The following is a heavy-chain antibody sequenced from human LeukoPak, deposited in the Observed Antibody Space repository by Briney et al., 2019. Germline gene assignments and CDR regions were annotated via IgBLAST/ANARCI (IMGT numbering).Heavy chain of an antibody. CDR3: ARDLRDYYDSSGYYHDY. Sequence: GGSLRLSCAASGFTFSSYAMSWVRQAPGKGLEWVSAISGSGGSTYYADSVKGRFTISRDNSKNTLYLQMNSLRAEDTAVYYCARDLRDYYDSSGYYHDYWGQGTLVTVSS. CDR1: GFTFSSYA. D-gene: IGHD3-22*01. J-gene: IGHJ4*02. CDR2: ISGSGGST. V-gene: IGHV3-23*01.